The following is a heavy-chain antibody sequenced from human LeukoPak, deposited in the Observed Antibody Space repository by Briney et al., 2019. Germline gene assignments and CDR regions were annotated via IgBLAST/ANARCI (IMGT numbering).Heavy chain of an antibody. CDR1: GGSISSYY. V-gene: IGHV4-4*07. J-gene: IGHJ5*02. CDR2: IYTSGST. CDR3: ARDMYSSSWYEHNWFDP. Sequence: SETLSLTCTVSGGSISSYYWSWIRQPAGKGLEWVGRIYTSGSTNYNPSLKSRVTMSVDTSKNQFSLKLSSVTAADTAVYYCARDMYSSSWYEHNWFDPWGQGTLVTVSS. D-gene: IGHD6-13*01.